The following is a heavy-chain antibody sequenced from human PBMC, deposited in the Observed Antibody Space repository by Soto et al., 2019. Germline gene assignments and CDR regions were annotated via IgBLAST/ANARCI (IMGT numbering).Heavy chain of an antibody. Sequence: PGGSLRLSCAASGFTFSSYAMHWVRQAPGKGLEWVAVISYDGSNKYYADSVKGRFTISRDNSKNTLYLQMNSLRAEDTAVYYCATLRYFDWFTDTHRHFDYWGQGTLVTVSS. CDR1: GFTFSSYA. J-gene: IGHJ4*02. D-gene: IGHD3-9*01. CDR2: ISYDGSNK. CDR3: ATLRYFDWFTDTHRHFDY. V-gene: IGHV3-30-3*01.